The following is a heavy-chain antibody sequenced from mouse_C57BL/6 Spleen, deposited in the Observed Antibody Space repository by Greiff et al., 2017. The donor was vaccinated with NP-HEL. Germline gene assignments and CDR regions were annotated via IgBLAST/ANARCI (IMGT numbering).Heavy chain of an antibody. J-gene: IGHJ4*01. CDR1: GFTFSSYA. CDR3: AREDYGTPGDY. CDR2: ISDGGSYT. D-gene: IGHD1-1*01. Sequence: EVKVVESGGGLVKPGGSLKLSCAASGFTFSSYAMSWVRQTPEKRLEWVATISDGGSYTYYPDNVKGRFTISRDNAKNNLYLQMSHLKSEDTAMYYCAREDYGTPGDYWGQGTSVTVSS. V-gene: IGHV5-4*01.